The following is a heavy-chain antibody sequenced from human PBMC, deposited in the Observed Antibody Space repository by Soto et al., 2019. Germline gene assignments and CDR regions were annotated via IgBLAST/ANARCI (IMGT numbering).Heavy chain of an antibody. D-gene: IGHD3-9*01. CDR2: IIPIFGTA. CDR3: ARSLRREDDWLFGY. CDR1: GGTFSSYA. J-gene: IGHJ4*02. V-gene: IGHV1-69*13. Sequence: SVKVSCKASGGTFSSYAISWVRQAPGQGLEWMGGIIPIFGTANYAQKFQGRVTITADESTSTAYMELSSLRSEDTAVYYCARSLRREDDWLFGYWGQGTLVTVSS.